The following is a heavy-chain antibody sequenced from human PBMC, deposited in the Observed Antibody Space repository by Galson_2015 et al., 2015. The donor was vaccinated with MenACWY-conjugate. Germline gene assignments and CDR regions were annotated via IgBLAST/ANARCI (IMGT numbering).Heavy chain of an antibody. Sequence: SLRLSCAASGFTFSSYSMNWVRQAPGKGLEWVSYISSSSSTIYYADSVKGRFTISRDNAKNSLYLQMNSLRDEDTAVYYCARRRPRDIGGGFDIWGQGTLVTVSS. CDR2: ISSSSSTI. CDR1: GFTFSSYS. V-gene: IGHV3-48*02. D-gene: IGHD2-15*01. J-gene: IGHJ3*02. CDR3: ARRRPRDIGGGFDI.